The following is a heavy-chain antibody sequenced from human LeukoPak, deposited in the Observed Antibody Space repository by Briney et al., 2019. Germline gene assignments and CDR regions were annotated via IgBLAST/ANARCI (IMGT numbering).Heavy chain of an antibody. Sequence: GGSLRLSCAASGFTFNDYYMSWIRQAPGKGLEWVSYISSSGSTIDYADSVKGRFTISRDNAKNSLYLQMNSLRAEDTAVYYCARVPLYCSGGSCYRIDYWGQGTLVTVSS. D-gene: IGHD2-15*01. V-gene: IGHV3-11*04. J-gene: IGHJ4*02. CDR1: GFTFNDYY. CDR2: ISSSGSTI. CDR3: ARVPLYCSGGSCYRIDY.